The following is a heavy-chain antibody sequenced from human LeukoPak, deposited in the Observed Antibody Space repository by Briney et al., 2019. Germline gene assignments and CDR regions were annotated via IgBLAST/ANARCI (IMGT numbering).Heavy chain of an antibody. CDR1: GFTVITSY. J-gene: IGHJ4*02. CDR2: IFREGTT. V-gene: IGHV3-66*01. Sequence: GGSLRLSCAASGFTVITSYMSWVRQAPGKGLEWVSVIFREGTTYYADSVKGRFTISRDNSKNTLYLQMNSLRAEDTAMYYCTKTGGPWDWGQGTLDTVSS. D-gene: IGHD7-27*01. CDR3: TKTGGPWD.